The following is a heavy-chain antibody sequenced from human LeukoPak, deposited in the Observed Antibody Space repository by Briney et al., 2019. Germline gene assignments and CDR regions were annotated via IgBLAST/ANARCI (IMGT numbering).Heavy chain of an antibody. CDR3: ARVGARWRWFDP. Sequence: SETLSLTCAVYGGSFSGYYWSWIRQPPGKGLEWIGEINHSGSTNYNPSLKSRVTISVDTSKNQFSLKLSSVTAADTAVYYCARVGARWRWFDPWGQGTLVTVSS. CDR1: GGSFSGYY. V-gene: IGHV4-34*01. CDR2: INHSGST. D-gene: IGHD4-23*01. J-gene: IGHJ5*02.